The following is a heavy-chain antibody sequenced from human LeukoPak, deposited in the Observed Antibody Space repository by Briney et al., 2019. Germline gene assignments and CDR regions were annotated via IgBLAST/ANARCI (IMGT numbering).Heavy chain of an antibody. Sequence: GGSLRLSCAASGFTFSSYWMSWVRQAPGKGLEWVANIKQDGSEKYYVDSVKGRFTISRDNAKNSLYLQMNSLRAEDTAVYYCARAPTYGSGSSFDYWGQGTLVTVSS. CDR1: GFTFSSYW. V-gene: IGHV3-7*03. CDR2: IKQDGSEK. D-gene: IGHD3-10*01. J-gene: IGHJ4*02. CDR3: ARAPTYGSGSSFDY.